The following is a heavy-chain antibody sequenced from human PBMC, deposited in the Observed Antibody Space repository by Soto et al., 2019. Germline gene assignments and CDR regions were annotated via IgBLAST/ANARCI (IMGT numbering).Heavy chain of an antibody. CDR2: INQDGSEK. V-gene: IGHV3-7*01. D-gene: IGHD3-16*01. J-gene: IGHJ4*02. CDR3: STSLIY. CDR1: GFTFSNYW. Sequence: GGSLRLSCAASGFTFSNYWMDWVRQAPGKGLEWVANINQDGSEKHYVDSVKGRFTISRDNAKNSLYLQMSSLTAEDSALYYCSTSLIYWGQGTLVTVSS.